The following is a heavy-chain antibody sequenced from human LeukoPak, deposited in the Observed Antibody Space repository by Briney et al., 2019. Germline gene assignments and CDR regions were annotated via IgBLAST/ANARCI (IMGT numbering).Heavy chain of an antibody. J-gene: IGHJ6*02. CDR3: ARRDSSGWYNYYYGMDA. V-gene: IGHV3-30-3*01. CDR1: GFTFSSYA. CDR2: ISYDGSNK. D-gene: IGHD6-19*01. Sequence: PGGSLRLSCAASGFTFSSYAMPWVRQAPGKGLEWVAVISYDGSNKYYADSVKGRFTISRDNSKNTLYLQMNSLRAEDTAVYYCARRDSSGWYNYYYGMDAWGQGTTVTVSS.